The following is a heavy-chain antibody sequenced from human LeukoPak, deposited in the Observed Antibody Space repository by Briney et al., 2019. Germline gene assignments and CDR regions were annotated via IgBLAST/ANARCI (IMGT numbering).Heavy chain of an antibody. CDR3: ARDPRTTVTTGWFDP. CDR1: GYFFPNAW. Sequence: GGSLRLSCTISGYFFPNAWLNWVRQAPGRGLEWVSSISSSSSYIYYADSVKGRFTISRDNAKNSLYLQMNSLRAEDTAVYYCARDPRTTVTTGWFDPWGQGTLVTVSS. J-gene: IGHJ5*02. V-gene: IGHV3-21*01. CDR2: ISSSSSYI. D-gene: IGHD4-17*01.